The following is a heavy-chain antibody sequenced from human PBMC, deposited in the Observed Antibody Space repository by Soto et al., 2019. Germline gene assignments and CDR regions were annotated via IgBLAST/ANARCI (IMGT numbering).Heavy chain of an antibody. J-gene: IGHJ4*02. V-gene: IGHV1-18*01. CDR3: ARDLDRYCSGGSCYSGPDY. CDR2: ISAYNGNT. Sequence: GASVKVSCKASGYTFTSYGISWVRQAPGQGLEWMGWISAYNGNTNYAQKLQGRVTMTTDTSTSTAYMELRSPRSDDTAVYYCARDLDRYCSGGSCYSGPDYWGQGTLVTVSS. D-gene: IGHD2-15*01. CDR1: GYTFTSYG.